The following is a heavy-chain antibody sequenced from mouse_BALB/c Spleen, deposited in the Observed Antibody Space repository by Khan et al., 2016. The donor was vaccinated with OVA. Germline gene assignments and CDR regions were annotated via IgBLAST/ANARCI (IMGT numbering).Heavy chain of an antibody. CDR3: ASGRLVLRYPDYFDY. J-gene: IGHJ2*01. V-gene: IGHV3-2*02. CDR1: GYSITSDYA. CDR2: IRYSGST. D-gene: IGHD1-1*01. Sequence: EVQLQESGPGLLKPSQSLTLTCTVTGYSITSDYAWNWIRKFQENKLEWMTYIRYSGSTTYNPSLRGRISITRDTSNNQFFLQLNSLTTEDTATYYCASGRLVLRYPDYFDYWGQGTTLTVSS.